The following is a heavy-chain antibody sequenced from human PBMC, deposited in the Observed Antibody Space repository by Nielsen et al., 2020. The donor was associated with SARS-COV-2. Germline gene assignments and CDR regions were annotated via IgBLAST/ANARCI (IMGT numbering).Heavy chain of an antibody. CDR2: IDPTDSFT. V-gene: IGHV5-10-1*01. CDR1: GYTFSTYW. D-gene: IGHD6-13*01. Sequence: GGSLRLSCEASGYTFSTYWISWVRQMPGNGLEWKGRIDPTDSFTQYSPSFKGHVTISADKTRSIAYLQWSSLEASDSGIYYCSRMSSRWHFYGMDVWGQGTTVSV. J-gene: IGHJ6*02. CDR3: SRMSSRWHFYGMDV.